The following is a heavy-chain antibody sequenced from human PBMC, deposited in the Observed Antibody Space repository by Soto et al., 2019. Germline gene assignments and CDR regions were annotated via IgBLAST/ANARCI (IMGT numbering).Heavy chain of an antibody. V-gene: IGHV3-23*01. CDR2: ISGSGGST. J-gene: IGHJ4*02. Sequence: QPGGSLRLSCAASGFTFSSYAMSWVRQAPGKGLEWVSAISGSGGSTYYADSVKGRFTISRDNSKNTLYLQMNSLRAEDTAVYYCAKGALRIAVAVSAEYYFDYWGQGTLVTVSS. CDR3: AKGALRIAVAVSAEYYFDY. CDR1: GFTFSSYA. D-gene: IGHD6-19*01.